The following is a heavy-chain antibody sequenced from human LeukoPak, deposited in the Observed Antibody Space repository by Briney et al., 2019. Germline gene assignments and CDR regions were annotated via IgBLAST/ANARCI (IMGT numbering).Heavy chain of an antibody. CDR3: ARALYYSSSWYYFDY. CDR1: GYTFTGYY. V-gene: IGHV1-2*04. D-gene: IGHD6-13*01. Sequence: ASVKVSCKASGYTFTGYYMHWVRQAPGQGLEWMGWINPNSGGTNYAQKFQGWVTMTRDTSISTAYMELSRLRSDDTAVYYCARALYYSSSWYYFDYWGQGTLVTVSS. CDR2: INPNSGGT. J-gene: IGHJ4*02.